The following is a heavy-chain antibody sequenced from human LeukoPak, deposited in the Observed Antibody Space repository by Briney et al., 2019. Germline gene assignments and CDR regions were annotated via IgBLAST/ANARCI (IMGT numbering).Heavy chain of an antibody. CDR2: ISGRGGST. CDR3: AKGYYDILTDYFHNWFNP. J-gene: IGHJ5*02. V-gene: IGHV3-23*01. D-gene: IGHD3-9*01. CDR1: GFAFSSYA. Sequence: GGSLRLSCAASGFAFSSYAVSWVRQAPGVGLEWVSTISGRGGSTFYADSVKGRFTISRDNSKNTLYLQMNSLRADDTAVYYCAKGYYDILTDYFHNWFNPWGQGTLVIVSS.